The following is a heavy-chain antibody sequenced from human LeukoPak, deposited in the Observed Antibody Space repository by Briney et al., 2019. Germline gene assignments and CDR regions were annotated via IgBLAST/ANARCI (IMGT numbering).Heavy chain of an antibody. J-gene: IGHJ4*02. CDR2: ICGSGGST. D-gene: IGHD3-22*01. CDR1: GFTFSSYA. CDR3: AKVGRDYYDSSWFDY. V-gene: IGHV3-23*01. Sequence: GGSLRLSCAASGFTFSSYAMSWVRQAPGKGLEWVSAICGSGGSTYYADSVKGRFTISRDNSKNTLYLQMNSLRAEDTAVYYCAKVGRDYYDSSWFDYWGQGTLVTVSS.